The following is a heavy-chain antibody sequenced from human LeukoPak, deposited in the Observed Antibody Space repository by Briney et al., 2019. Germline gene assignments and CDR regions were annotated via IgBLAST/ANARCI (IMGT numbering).Heavy chain of an antibody. D-gene: IGHD3-22*01. CDR3: AARNYYDSSGYYWYYFDY. J-gene: IGHJ4*02. CDR1: GFSFSSHA. Sequence: GGSLRLSCATSGFSFSSHAMTWVRQAPGKGLEWLSAISISGDDTYYADSVKGRFTISRDNSKNTLYLQMNSLSADDTAMYYCAARNYYDSSGYYWYYFDYWGQGTLVIVSS. CDR2: ISISGDDT. V-gene: IGHV3-23*01.